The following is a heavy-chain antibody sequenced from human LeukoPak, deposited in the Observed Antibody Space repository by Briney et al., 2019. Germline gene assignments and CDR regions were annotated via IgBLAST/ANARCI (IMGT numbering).Heavy chain of an antibody. D-gene: IGHD3-3*01. J-gene: IGHJ4*02. CDR1: GFTFDDYG. CDR3: ARRSLRSTALDY. Sequence: PGGSLRLSCAASGFTFDDYGMSWVRQAPGKGLEWVANIKQDGSEKYYVDSVKGRFTISRDNAKNSLYLQMNSLRAEDTAVYYCARRSLRSTALDYWGQGTLVTVSS. CDR2: IKQDGSEK. V-gene: IGHV3-7*01.